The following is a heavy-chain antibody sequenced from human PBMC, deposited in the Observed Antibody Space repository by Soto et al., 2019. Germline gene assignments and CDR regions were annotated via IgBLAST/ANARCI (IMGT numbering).Heavy chain of an antibody. CDR1: GGTFSSYA. CDR3: ARGPAHCSSTSCYPDSFDY. Sequence: VSCKASGGTFSSYAISWVRQAPGQGLEWMGGIIPIFGTANYAQKFQGRVTITADESTSTAYMELSSLRSEDTAVYYCARGPAHCSSTSCYPDSFDYWGQGTLVTVSS. D-gene: IGHD2-2*01. V-gene: IGHV1-69*01. CDR2: IIPIFGTA. J-gene: IGHJ4*02.